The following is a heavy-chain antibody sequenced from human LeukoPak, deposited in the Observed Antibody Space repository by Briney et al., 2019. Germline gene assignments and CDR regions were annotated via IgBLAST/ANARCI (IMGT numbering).Heavy chain of an antibody. D-gene: IGHD4-23*01. CDR2: SYHSGGT. V-gene: IGHV4-38-2*02. CDR3: ARVHSTGGNTHWYFDL. J-gene: IGHJ2*01. Sequence: PSETLSLTCTVSGYSIRSGYYWAWIRQPPGKGLEWIGSSYHSGGTDYNPSLKSRITISVDTSKNQFSLQLNSLTAADTAVYYCARVHSTGGNTHWYFDLWGRGTLVTVSS. CDR1: GYSIRSGYY.